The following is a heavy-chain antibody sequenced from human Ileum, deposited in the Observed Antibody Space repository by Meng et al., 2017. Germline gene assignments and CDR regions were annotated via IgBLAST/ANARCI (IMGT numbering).Heavy chain of an antibody. CDR1: GGSSSSSNW. CDR2: IYHSGST. D-gene: IGHD4-23*01. V-gene: IGHV4-4*02. CDR3: ARYILRWGYYFDY. Sequence: VQPQEVGPGLVKPSGDMSLTCAVSGGSSSSSNWWSWVRQPPGKGLEWIGEIYHSGSTNYNPSLKSRVTISVDKSKNQFSLKLSSVTAADTAVYYCARYILRWGYYFDYWGQGTLVTVSS. J-gene: IGHJ4*02.